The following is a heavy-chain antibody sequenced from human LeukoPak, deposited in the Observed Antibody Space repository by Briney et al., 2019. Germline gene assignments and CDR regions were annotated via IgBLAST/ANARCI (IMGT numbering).Heavy chain of an antibody. CDR3: AGGATIPY. Sequence: GGSLRLSCAASGFTFSSYSMNWVRQAPGKGREWVSYISSSSSTIYCADSVKGRFTISRDNAKNSLYLQMNSLRAEDTAVYYCAGGATIPYWGQGTLVTVSS. J-gene: IGHJ4*02. CDR1: GFTFSSYS. CDR2: ISSSSSTI. V-gene: IGHV3-48*01. D-gene: IGHD5-12*01.